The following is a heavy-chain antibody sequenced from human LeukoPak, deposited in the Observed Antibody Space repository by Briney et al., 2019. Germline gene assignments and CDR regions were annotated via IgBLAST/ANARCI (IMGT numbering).Heavy chain of an antibody. CDR3: GRDWELRFHQGGLDY. Sequence: ASVKVSCKASGYNFVGYYIHWVRQAPGPGLEWMGRINPRDGETNFAQKFQGRVTMTSDTSISTAYMELSGLRFDDTAVYYCGRDWELRFHQGGLDYWGQGALVTVSS. J-gene: IGHJ4*02. D-gene: IGHD3-3*01. CDR1: GYNFVGYY. CDR2: INPRDGET. V-gene: IGHV1-2*06.